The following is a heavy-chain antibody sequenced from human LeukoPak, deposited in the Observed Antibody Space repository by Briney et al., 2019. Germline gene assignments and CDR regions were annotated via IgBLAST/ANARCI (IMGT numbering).Heavy chain of an antibody. V-gene: IGHV3-30*03. CDR3: ARGYYDFWSGYYGWWDYYYGMDV. CDR1: GFTFSSYS. Sequence: GGSLRLSCAASGFTFSSYSMNWVRQAPGKGLEWVAVISYDGSNKYYADSVKGRFTISRDNSKNTLYLQMNSLRAEDTAAYYCARGYYDFWSGYYGWWDYYYGMDVWGQGTTVTVSS. D-gene: IGHD3-3*01. CDR2: ISYDGSNK. J-gene: IGHJ6*02.